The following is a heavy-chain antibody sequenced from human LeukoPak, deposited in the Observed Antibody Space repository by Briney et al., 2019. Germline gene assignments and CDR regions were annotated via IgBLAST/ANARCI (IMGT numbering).Heavy chain of an antibody. J-gene: IGHJ6*03. D-gene: IGHD5-12*01. CDR3: ARALSGYDGYYYYYMDV. CDR2: IYTSGST. Sequence: SQTLSLTCTVSGGSISSGSYYWSRIRQPAGKGLEWIGRIYTSGSTNYNPSLKSRVTISVDTSKNQFSLKLTSVTAADTAVYYCARALSGYDGYYYYYMDVWGKGTTVTVSS. V-gene: IGHV4-61*02. CDR1: GGSISSGSYY.